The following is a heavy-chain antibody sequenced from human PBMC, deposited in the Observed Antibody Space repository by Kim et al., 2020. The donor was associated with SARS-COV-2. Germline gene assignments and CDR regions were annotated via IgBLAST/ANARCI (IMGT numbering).Heavy chain of an antibody. CDR3: AREWFIASYGGYFDL. D-gene: IGHD3-16*01. J-gene: IGHJ2*01. Sequence: DSVKGRFTISRDNAKNSLYLQMNSLRAEDTAVYYCAREWFIASYGGYFDLWGRGTLVTVSS. V-gene: IGHV3-11*04.